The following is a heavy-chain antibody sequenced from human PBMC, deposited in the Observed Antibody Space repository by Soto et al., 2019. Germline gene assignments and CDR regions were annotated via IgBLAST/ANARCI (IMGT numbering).Heavy chain of an antibody. CDR3: ARTYASTGAYHSGWSDFLDS. Sequence: ASVKVSCKASGYTFTSYGISWVRQAPGQGLEWMGWISAYNGNTNYAQKLQGRVTMTTDTSTSTAYMELRSLRSDDTAVYYCARTYASTGAYHSGWSDFLDSWGQGTLVTVSS. CDR1: GYTFTSYG. D-gene: IGHD6-19*01. J-gene: IGHJ4*02. V-gene: IGHV1-18*01. CDR2: ISAYNGNT.